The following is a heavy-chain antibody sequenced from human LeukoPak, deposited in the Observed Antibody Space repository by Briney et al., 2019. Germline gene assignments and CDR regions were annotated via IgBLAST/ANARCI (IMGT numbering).Heavy chain of an antibody. J-gene: IGHJ6*03. Sequence: PSETLSLTCTVSGGSISSYYWSWIRQPPGKGLEWIGYIYYSGSTNYNPSLKSRVTISVDTSKNQFSLRLSSVTAADTAVYFCARLGGGLSYYYYYMDVWGKGTTVTVSS. CDR1: GGSISSYY. D-gene: IGHD2/OR15-2a*01. CDR2: IYYSGST. CDR3: ARLGGGLSYYYYYMDV. V-gene: IGHV4-59*08.